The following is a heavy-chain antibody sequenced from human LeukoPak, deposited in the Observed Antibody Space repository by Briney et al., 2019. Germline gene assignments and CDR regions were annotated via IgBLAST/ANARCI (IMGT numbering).Heavy chain of an antibody. D-gene: IGHD3/OR15-3a*01. CDR2: INHSGST. CDR3: ARDRKRTGPFDY. Sequence: SETLSLTCAVYGGSFSGYYWSWIRQPPGKGLEWIGEINHSGSTNYNPSLKSRVTISVDTSKNQFSLKLSSVTAADTAVYYCARDRKRTGPFDYWGQGAQVTVSS. J-gene: IGHJ4*02. CDR1: GGSFSGYY. V-gene: IGHV4-34*01.